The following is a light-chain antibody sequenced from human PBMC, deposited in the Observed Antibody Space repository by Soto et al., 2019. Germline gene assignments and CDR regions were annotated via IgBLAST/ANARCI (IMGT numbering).Light chain of an antibody. CDR2: KVS. V-gene: IGLV2-14*01. CDR3: SSYTSSNTV. J-gene: IGLJ3*02. Sequence: QSALTQPASVSGSPGQSITISCTGTSSDVGGYNYVSWYQQNPGKAPKLIIYKVSRRPSGVSSRFSGSKSGNTASLTISGLQAEDEADYYCSSYTSSNTVFGGGTKLTVL. CDR1: SSDVGGYNY.